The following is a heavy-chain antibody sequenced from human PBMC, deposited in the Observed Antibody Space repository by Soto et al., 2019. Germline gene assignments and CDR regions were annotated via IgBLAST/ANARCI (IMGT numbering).Heavy chain of an antibody. V-gene: IGHV3-30*18. CDR3: AKRQLVRHFLWFEP. Sequence: QVQLVESGGGVVQPGRSLRLSCAASGFTFSSYGMHWVRQAPGKGLEWVAVISYDGSNKYYADSVKGRFTISRDTSKNTLYLQMNSLRAEDTAVYYCAKRQLVRHFLWFEPWGQGTLVTVSS. D-gene: IGHD6-13*01. CDR2: ISYDGSNK. J-gene: IGHJ5*02. CDR1: GFTFSSYG.